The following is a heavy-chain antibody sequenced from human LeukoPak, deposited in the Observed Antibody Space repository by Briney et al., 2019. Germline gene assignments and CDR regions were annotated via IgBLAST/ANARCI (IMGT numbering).Heavy chain of an antibody. D-gene: IGHD3-3*01. CDR3: ARDQYDTWSRRGNFDS. Sequence: GGSLRLSCAASGFTFSKYWMSWVRQVPGKGLEWVVNINERGNEKNYVDSVKGRFTVSRDNAQDSLYLQMNSLRVEDTAVFYCARDQYDTWSRRGNFDSWGQGTLVIVSS. CDR1: GFTFSKYW. J-gene: IGHJ4*02. V-gene: IGHV3-7*03. CDR2: INERGNEK.